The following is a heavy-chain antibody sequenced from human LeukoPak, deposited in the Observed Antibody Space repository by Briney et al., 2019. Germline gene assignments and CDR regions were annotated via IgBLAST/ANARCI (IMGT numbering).Heavy chain of an antibody. CDR1: GGSLSGYY. J-gene: IGHJ5*02. D-gene: IGHD6-13*01. V-gene: IGHV4-34*01. Sequence: PSETLSLTCAVYGGSLSGYYWSWIRQPPGKGLEWIGEINHSGSTNYNPSLKSRVTISVDTSKNQFSLKLSSVTAADTAVYYCARKGRQQLSTWGQGTLVTVSS. CDR3: ARKGRQQLST. CDR2: INHSGST.